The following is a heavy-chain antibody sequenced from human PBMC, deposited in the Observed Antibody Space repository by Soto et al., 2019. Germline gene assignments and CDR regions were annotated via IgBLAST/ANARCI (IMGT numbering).Heavy chain of an antibody. CDR2: IWYDGSNK. J-gene: IGHJ4*02. CDR1: GFTFSSYG. V-gene: IGHV3-33*01. D-gene: IGHD1-1*01. CDR3: ARDPGVQFIFDY. Sequence: GGSLRLSCAASGFTFSSYGMHWVRQAPGKGLEWVAVIWYDGSNKYYADSVKGRFTISRDNSKNTLYLQMNSLRAEDTAVYYCARDPGVQFIFDYWGQGTLVTVSS.